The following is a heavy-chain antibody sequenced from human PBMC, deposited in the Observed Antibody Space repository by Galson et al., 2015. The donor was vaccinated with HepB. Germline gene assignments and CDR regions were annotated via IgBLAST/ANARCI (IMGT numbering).Heavy chain of an antibody. CDR2: ISSSSSYT. CDR1: GFTFSDYY. CDR3: AREGDSGSYYSHFDY. V-gene: IGHV3-11*06. J-gene: IGHJ4*02. Sequence: SLRLSCAASGFTFSDYYMSWIRQAPGKGLEWVSYISSSSSYTNYADSVKGRFTISRDNAKNSLYLQMNSLRAEDTAVYYCAREGDSGSYYSHFDYWGQGTLVTVSS. D-gene: IGHD1-26*01.